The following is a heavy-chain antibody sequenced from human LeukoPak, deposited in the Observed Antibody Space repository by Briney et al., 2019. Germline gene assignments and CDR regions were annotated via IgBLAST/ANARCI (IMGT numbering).Heavy chain of an antibody. V-gene: IGHV3-74*01. CDR3: AREKYTGSNYGIDF. D-gene: IGHD1-26*01. J-gene: IGHJ4*02. CDR1: GFTFSNYW. Sequence: GGSLRLPCASSGFTFSNYWMHWVRQVPGKGLVWVSCIQSDGTITTYADSVRGRFTISRDNTKNTLYLQMNSLRADDTAVYYCAREKYTGSNYGIDFWGQGTLVTVSS. CDR2: IQSDGTIT.